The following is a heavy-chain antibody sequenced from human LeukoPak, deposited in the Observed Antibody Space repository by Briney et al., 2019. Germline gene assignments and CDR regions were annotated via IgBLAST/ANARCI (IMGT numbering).Heavy chain of an antibody. V-gene: IGHV3-73*01. CDR3: TRWFCSSTSCYGDFDAFDI. Sequence: PGGSLRLSCAASGFTFSGSAMHWVRQASGKGLEWVGRIRSKANSYATAYAASVKGRFTISRDDSKNTAYLQMNSLKPEDTAVYYCTRWFCSSTSCYGDFDAFDIWGQGTMVTVSS. CDR1: GFTFSGSA. D-gene: IGHD2-2*01. CDR2: IRSKANSYAT. J-gene: IGHJ3*02.